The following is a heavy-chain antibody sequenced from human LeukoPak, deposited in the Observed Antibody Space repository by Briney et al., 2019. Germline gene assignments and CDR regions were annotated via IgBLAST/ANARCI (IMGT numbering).Heavy chain of an antibody. CDR3: AASYGDYAWYFDY. J-gene: IGHJ4*02. D-gene: IGHD4-17*01. V-gene: IGHV3-30*02. CDR1: QFTFSSFG. Sequence: PGGSLRLSCATSQFTFSSFGMNWVRQAPGKGLEWVAFIRYDGSNKYYADSVKGRFAISRDSSKNTLYLQMNSLRAEDTAVYYCAASYGDYAWYFDYWGQGTLVTVSS. CDR2: IRYDGSNK.